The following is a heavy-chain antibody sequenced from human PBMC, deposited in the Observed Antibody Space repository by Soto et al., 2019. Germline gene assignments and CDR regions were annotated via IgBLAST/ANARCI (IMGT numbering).Heavy chain of an antibody. V-gene: IGHV4-30-4*01. Sequence: VQLQESGPGLVRPSETLSLTCTVSGGSISSGNFYWSWIRQPPGKGLEWIGYIYFSGSTSYSPSIKSRLTISLNTSNNQFSLKLTSVTAADTAVYYCAHDSHGGNTYFDLWGQEALVTVSS. CDR2: IYFSGST. CDR1: GGSISSGNFY. J-gene: IGHJ4*02. CDR3: AHDSHGGNTYFDL. D-gene: IGHD1-26*01.